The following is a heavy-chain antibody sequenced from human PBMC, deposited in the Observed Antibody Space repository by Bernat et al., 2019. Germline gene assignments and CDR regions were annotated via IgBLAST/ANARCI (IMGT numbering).Heavy chain of an antibody. D-gene: IGHD4-11*01. J-gene: IGHJ6*03. CDR1: FTSYV. CDR2: INAGNGTT. CDR3: AREMTTVPDYDYYYMDV. Sequence: FTSYVIHWVRQAPGQSLEWMGWINAGNGTTKYSQKFQGRVSISRDTSTSTAYMELRSLRSDDTAVYYCAREMTTVPDYDYYYMDVWV. V-gene: IGHV1-3*01.